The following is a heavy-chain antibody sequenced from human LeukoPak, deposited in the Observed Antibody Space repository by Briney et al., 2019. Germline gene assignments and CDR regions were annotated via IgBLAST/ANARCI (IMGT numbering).Heavy chain of an antibody. D-gene: IGHD3-16*02. Sequence: ASVKVSCKASGYTFTGYFMHWVRQAPGQGLEWMGWFKPSNGDTNYAQKFKGWVTLTRDTSINTTYMELSRLASDVTAVYFCARGTPGSYLGYWGQGTLVTVSS. J-gene: IGHJ4*02. CDR2: FKPSNGDT. CDR3: ARGTPGSYLGY. V-gene: IGHV1-2*04. CDR1: GYTFTGYF.